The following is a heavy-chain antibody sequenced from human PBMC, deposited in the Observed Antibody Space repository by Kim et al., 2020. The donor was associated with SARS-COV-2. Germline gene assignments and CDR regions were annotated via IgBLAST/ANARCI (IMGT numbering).Heavy chain of an antibody. J-gene: IGHJ3*02. CDR1: GGSISSYY. V-gene: IGHV4-59*08. CDR2: IYYSGST. Sequence: SETLSLTCTVSGGSISSYYWSWIRQPPGKGLEWIGYIYYSGSTNYNPSLKSRVTISVDTSKNQFSLKLSSVTAADTAVYYCARQRESWGAFDIWGQGTMVSVSS. D-gene: IGHD6-13*01. CDR3: ARQRESWGAFDI.